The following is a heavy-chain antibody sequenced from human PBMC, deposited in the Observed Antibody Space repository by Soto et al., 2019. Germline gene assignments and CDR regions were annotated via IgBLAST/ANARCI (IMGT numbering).Heavy chain of an antibody. D-gene: IGHD3-22*01. J-gene: IGHJ4*02. V-gene: IGHV3-11*06. CDR1: GFPFSDYY. CDR3: ATLPDSSGLGGSY. CDR2: ISTSSSYT. Sequence: PGGSLRLSCAASGFPFSDYYMSWIRQAPGKGLEWVSYISTSSSYTNYADSVKGRFTISRDNAKNSLYLQMNSLRAEDTAVYYCATLPDSSGLGGSYWGQGTLVTVSS.